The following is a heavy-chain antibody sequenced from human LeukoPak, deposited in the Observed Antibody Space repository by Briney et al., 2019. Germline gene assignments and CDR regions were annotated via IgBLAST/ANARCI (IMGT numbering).Heavy chain of an antibody. CDR2: IYYSGST. J-gene: IGHJ5*02. D-gene: IGHD3-22*01. CDR3: ARSSWDYYDSSGYYYNWFDP. Sequence: SETLSLTCTVSGGSISSSSYYWGWIRQPPGKGLEWIGSIYYSGSTYYNPSLKSRVTISVDTSKNQFSLKLSSVTAADTAVYYCARSSWDYYDSSGYYYNWFDPWGQGTLVTVSS. V-gene: IGHV4-39*07. CDR1: GGSISSSSYY.